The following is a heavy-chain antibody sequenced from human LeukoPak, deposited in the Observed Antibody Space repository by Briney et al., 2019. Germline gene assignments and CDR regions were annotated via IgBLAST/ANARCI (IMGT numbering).Heavy chain of an antibody. V-gene: IGHV3-30*18. CDR3: SKTRAASDKTPHDI. Sequence: GRSLRLSCAAYGFTLSTYGIHWVRQAPGKGLEWLAVISDDGGFKYYADSVKGRFIISRDNSKNTVYLQMNSLRAEDTAVYYCSKTRAASDKTPHDIWGQGTLVTVSS. J-gene: IGHJ4*02. D-gene: IGHD6-13*01. CDR1: GFTLSTYG. CDR2: ISDDGGFK.